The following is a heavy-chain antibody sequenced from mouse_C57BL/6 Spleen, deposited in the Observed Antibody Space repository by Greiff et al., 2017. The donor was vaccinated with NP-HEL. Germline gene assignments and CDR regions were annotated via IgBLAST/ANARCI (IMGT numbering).Heavy chain of an antibody. J-gene: IGHJ1*03. V-gene: IGHV5-12*01. CDR3: ARHAWYFDV. CDR1: GFTFSDYY. Sequence: DVMLVESGGGLVQPGGSLKLSCAASGFTFSDYYMYWVRQTPEKRLEWVAYISNGGGSTYYPDTVKGRFTISRDNAKNTLYLQMSRLKSEDTAMYYCARHAWYFDVWGTGTTVTVSS. CDR2: ISNGGGST.